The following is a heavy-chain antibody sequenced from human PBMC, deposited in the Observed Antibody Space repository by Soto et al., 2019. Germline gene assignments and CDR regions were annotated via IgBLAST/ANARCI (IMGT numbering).Heavy chain of an antibody. J-gene: IGHJ2*01. D-gene: IGHD3-10*02. V-gene: IGHV4-61*01. CDR3: AREMLGGLGHFFDV. CDR1: GGSVSSGSFY. CDR2: IYYSGST. Sequence: QVQLQESGPGLVKPSETLSLTCTVSGGSVSSGSFYWSWIRQPPGKGLEWIAYIYYSGSTHYNSSPRSKVTMSVDKTKNQFSLKLSSMTAAVTAVYYCAREMLGGLGHFFDVWGRGNLVTVSS.